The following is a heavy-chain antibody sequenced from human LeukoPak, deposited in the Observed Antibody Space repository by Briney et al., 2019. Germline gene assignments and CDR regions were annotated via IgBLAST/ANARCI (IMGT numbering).Heavy chain of an antibody. Sequence: SQTLSLTCTVSGGSISSSDYYWSWIRQPPGKGLEWIGYIYYSGSTYYNPSLKSRITISVDTSKNQFSLKLSSVTAADTAVYYCAREKAVYGSGSYLFWGRGTLVTVSS. J-gene: IGHJ4*02. CDR1: GGSISSSDYY. CDR2: IYYSGST. CDR3: AREKAVYGSGSYLF. D-gene: IGHD3-10*01. V-gene: IGHV4-30-4*01.